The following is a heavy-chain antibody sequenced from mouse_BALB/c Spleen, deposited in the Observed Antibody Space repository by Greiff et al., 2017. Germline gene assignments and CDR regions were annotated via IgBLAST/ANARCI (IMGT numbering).Heavy chain of an antibody. CDR1: GFTFSSYA. V-gene: IGHV5-9-3*01. CDR2: ISSGGSYT. Sequence: EVNVVESGGGLVKPGGSLKLSCAASGFTFSSYAMSWVRQTPEKRLEWVATISSGGSYTYYPDSVKGRFTISRDNAKNTLYLQMSSLRSEDTAMYYCAIGDAMDYWGQGTSVTVSS. CDR3: AIGDAMDY. J-gene: IGHJ4*01.